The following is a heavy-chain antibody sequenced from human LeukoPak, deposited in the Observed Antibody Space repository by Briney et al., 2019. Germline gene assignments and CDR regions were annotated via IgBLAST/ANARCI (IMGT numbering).Heavy chain of an antibody. D-gene: IGHD3-22*01. V-gene: IGHV1-24*01. J-gene: IGHJ3*02. CDR3: ATAMIVAGDAFDI. CDR2: FDPEDGET. CDR1: GYTLTELS. Sequence: ASVKVSFEVSGYTLTELSMHWVRQAPGKGLEWMGGFDPEDGETIYAQKFQGRVTMTEDTSTDTAYMELSSLRSEDTAVYYCATAMIVAGDAFDIWGQGTMVTVSS.